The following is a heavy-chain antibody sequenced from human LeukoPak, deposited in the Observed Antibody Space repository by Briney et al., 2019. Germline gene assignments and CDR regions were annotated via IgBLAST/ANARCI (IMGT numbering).Heavy chain of an antibody. CDR2: ISPYSGNT. CDR1: GYTFHNYG. Sequence: ASVKVSCKASGYTFHNYGISWVRQAPGQGLEWMGWISPYSGNTGYTERLQGRVTMTTDTSTTTAFMELRSLRSDDTAVYYCARTSGVSAAGSPYYFDYWGQGTLVTVSS. J-gene: IGHJ4*02. D-gene: IGHD6-13*01. CDR3: ARTSGVSAAGSPYYFDY. V-gene: IGHV1-18*01.